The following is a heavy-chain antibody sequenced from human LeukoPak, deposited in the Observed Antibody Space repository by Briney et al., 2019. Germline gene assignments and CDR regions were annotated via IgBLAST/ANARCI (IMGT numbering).Heavy chain of an antibody. Sequence: SETLSLTCTVSGGSISSYYWSWIRQPPGKGLKWIGYIYYSGSTNYNPSLKSRVTISVDTSKNQFSLKLSSLTAADTAVYYCARGTYGSSSQLEHFDYWGQGTLVTVSS. CDR2: IYYSGST. CDR3: ARGTYGSSSQLEHFDY. CDR1: GGSISSYY. D-gene: IGHD6-13*01. V-gene: IGHV4-59*01. J-gene: IGHJ4*02.